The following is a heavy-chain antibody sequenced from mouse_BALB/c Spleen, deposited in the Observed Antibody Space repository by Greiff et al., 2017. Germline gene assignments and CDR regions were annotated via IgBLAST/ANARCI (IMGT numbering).Heavy chain of an antibody. J-gene: IGHJ4*01. CDR3: ESRTRRLVAGYAMDY. V-gene: IGHV5-17*02. D-gene: IGHD1-1*01. CDR2: ISSGSSTI. Sequence: DVQLVESGGGLVQPGGSLKLSCAASGFTFSSFGMHWVRQAPEKGLEWVAYISSGSSTIYYADTVKGRFTISRDNPKNTLFLQMTSLRSEDTAMYYCESRTRRLVAGYAMDYWGQGTSVTVSS. CDR1: GFTFSSFG.